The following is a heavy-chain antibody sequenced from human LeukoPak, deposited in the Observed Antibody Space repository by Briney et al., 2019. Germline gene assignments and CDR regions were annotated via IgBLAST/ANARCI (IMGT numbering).Heavy chain of an antibody. CDR1: GYTFTDYY. Sequence: GASVKVSCKTSGYTFTDYYIHWVRQAPGQGLEWMGRINPNSAGTNYAQKFQGRVTMTRDTSISTAYMELSRLRSDDTAVCYCARGGARGYSFGYDAFDIWGQGTMVTVSS. V-gene: IGHV1-2*06. D-gene: IGHD5-18*01. J-gene: IGHJ3*02. CDR3: ARGGARGYSFGYDAFDI. CDR2: INPNSAGT.